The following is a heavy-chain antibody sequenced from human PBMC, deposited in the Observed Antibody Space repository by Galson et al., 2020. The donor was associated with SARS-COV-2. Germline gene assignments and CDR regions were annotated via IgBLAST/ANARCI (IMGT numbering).Heavy chain of an antibody. J-gene: IGHJ4*02. V-gene: IGHV3-30*04. Sequence: GGSLRLSCAASGFALSNSAMHWVRQAPGKGLEWVAIISYDGTTKYKSDSVKGRFTISRDISKNTLYLQMNSLRPEDTAVYYCARETDDHTSSLYVYWGQGALFTVSS. CDR3: ARETDDHTSSLYVY. D-gene: IGHD2-2*01. CDR2: ISYDGTTK. CDR1: GFALSNSA.